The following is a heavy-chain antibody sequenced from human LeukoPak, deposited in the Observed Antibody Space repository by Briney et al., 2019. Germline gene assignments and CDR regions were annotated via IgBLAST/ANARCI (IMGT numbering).Heavy chain of an antibody. CDR1: GVSVSSNY. CDR3: ARWALKSAFDL. CDR2: MYHTGSG. V-gene: IGHV4-59*02. Sequence: SESLSLTCTVSGVSVSSNYWSWIRQAPGKGLEWIGYMYHTGSGNYNPSLKSRVTISVDTSKNQFSLDVNSVTGADSAVYYCARWALKSAFDLWGQGTTVTVAS. J-gene: IGHJ3*01.